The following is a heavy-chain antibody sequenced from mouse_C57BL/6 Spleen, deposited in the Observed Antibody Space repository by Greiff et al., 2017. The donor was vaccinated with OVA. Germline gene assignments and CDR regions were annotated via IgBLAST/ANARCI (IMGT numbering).Heavy chain of an antibody. D-gene: IGHD2-2*01. CDR2: IHPNSGST. CDR1: GYTFTSYW. J-gene: IGHJ1*03. V-gene: IGHV1-64*01. CDR3: ARGKKSTMVTYWYVDV. Sequence: QVQLQQPGAELVKPGASVKLSCKASGYTFTSYWMHWVKQRPGQGLEWIGMIHPNSGSTNYNEKFKSKATLTVDKSSSTAYMQLSSLTSEDSAVYYCARGKKSTMVTYWYVDVWGTGTTVTVSS.